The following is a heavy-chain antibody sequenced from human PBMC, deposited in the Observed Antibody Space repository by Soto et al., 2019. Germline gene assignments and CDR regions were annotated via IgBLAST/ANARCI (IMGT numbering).Heavy chain of an antibody. CDR1: GGSISSSSYY. V-gene: IGHV4-39*01. D-gene: IGHD5-12*01. CDR2: IYYSGST. CDR3: ARQLAWVRWLQGGWFDP. Sequence: SETLSLTCTVSGGSISSSSYYWGWIRQPPGKGLEWIGSIYYSGSTYYNPSLKSRVTISVDTSKNQFSLKLSSVTAADTAVYYCARQLAWVRWLQGGWFDPWGQRTLVTVSS. J-gene: IGHJ5*02.